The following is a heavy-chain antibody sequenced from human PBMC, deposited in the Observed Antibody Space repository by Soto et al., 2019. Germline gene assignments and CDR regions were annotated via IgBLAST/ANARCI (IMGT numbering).Heavy chain of an antibody. CDR2: ISSSSRTI. D-gene: IGHD4-17*01. CDR3: AIFDYGGNSGAFVI. CDR1: GFTFSSYS. J-gene: IGHJ3*02. Sequence: PGGSLRLSCAASGFTFSSYSMNWVRQAPGKGLEWVSYISSSSRTIYYADSVKGRFTISRDNAKNSLYLQMNSLRDEDTAVYYCAIFDYGGNSGAFVIWCPGTMVTV. V-gene: IGHV3-48*02.